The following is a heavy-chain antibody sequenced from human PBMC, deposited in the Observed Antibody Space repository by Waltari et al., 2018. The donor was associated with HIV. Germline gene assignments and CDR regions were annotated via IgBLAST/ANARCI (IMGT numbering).Heavy chain of an antibody. J-gene: IGHJ4*02. CDR1: GFPFSSYS. V-gene: IGHV3-21*01. CDR3: ARDRQGTVTKDFDY. CDR2: ISSSSTFI. Sequence: EVQLVESGGGLVKPGGSLRLSCDASGFPFSSYSMNWVRQAPGKGLEWVSSISSSSTFIYYADSVKGRFTISRDNAKNSLYLQMNSLRAEDTAVYYCARDRQGTVTKDFDYWGQGTLVTVSS. D-gene: IGHD4-17*01.